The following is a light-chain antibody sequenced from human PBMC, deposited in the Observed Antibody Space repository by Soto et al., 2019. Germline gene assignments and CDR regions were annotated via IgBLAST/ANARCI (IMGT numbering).Light chain of an antibody. V-gene: IGKV2-24*01. CDR1: QSLLHSDGNTY. CDR2: RIS. Sequence: DIVMTQTPLSSPVTLGQPASISCRSSQSLLHSDGNTYLRWLQQRPGQPLRLLISRISNRFSGVPGRFSGSGAGTDFTLKISRVEAEDVGFYYCMQGTQSPWTFGQGTKVEIK. CDR3: MQGTQSPWT. J-gene: IGKJ1*01.